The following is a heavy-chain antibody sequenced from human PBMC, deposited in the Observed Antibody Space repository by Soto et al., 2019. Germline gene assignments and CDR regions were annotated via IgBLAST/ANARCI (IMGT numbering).Heavy chain of an antibody. CDR1: GFTFSSYA. CDR3: ARDRITMVRGAPSY. J-gene: IGHJ4*02. D-gene: IGHD3-10*01. V-gene: IGHV3-30-3*01. Sequence: LRLSCAASGFTFSSYAMHWVRQAPGKGLEWVAVISYDGSNKYYADSVKGRFTISRDNSKNTLYLQMNSLRAEDTAVYYCARDRITMVRGAPSYWGQGTLVTVSS. CDR2: ISYDGSNK.